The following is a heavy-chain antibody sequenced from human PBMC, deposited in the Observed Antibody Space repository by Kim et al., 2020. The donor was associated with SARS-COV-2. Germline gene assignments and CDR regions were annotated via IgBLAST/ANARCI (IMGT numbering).Heavy chain of an antibody. CDR1: GGPITNLY. J-gene: IGHJ5*02. D-gene: IGHD3-10*01. V-gene: IGHV4-59*11. Sequence: SETLSLTCTASGGPITNLYWSWFRQPPGKGLEWLGYVYNSGCTKYKPSPQRPAAILVDTPTNPFSQPLHPATAPAMALYYFARSASGSSFMNWVDLCGQG. CDR2: VYNSGCT. CDR3: ARSASGSSFMNWVDL.